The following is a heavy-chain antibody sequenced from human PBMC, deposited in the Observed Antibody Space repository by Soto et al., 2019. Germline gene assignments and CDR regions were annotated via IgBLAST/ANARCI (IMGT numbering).Heavy chain of an antibody. D-gene: IGHD1-26*01. CDR2: ILYDGGND. Sequence: QVQLVQSGGGVVQPGRSLRLSCAGSGFTFSSYGIHWVRQAPGKGLEWVALILYDGGNDKYTESVKDRFTISRDDSHNVAYLQMSSLRTEETAMYYCAKDRYSGTYPTDFDYWGQGSLVTVSS. J-gene: IGHJ4*02. V-gene: IGHV3-30*18. CDR1: GFTFSSYG. CDR3: AKDRYSGTYPTDFDY.